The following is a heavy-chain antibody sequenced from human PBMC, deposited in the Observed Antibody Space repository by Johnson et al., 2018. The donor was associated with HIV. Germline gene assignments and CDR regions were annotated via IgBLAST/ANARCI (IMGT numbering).Heavy chain of an antibody. D-gene: IGHD6-13*01. CDR1: GFTFTSFS. V-gene: IGHV3-30*04. J-gene: IGHJ3*02. CDR3: TTDWLYSSSGGGAFDI. Sequence: QAQLVESGGGVVQPGRSLTLSCAASGFTFTSFSMHWVRQTPGKGLEWVAVILYDGTVEKYADSVKGRFTISRDDSKNTLYLQMNSLKTEDTAVYYCTTDWLYSSSGGGAFDIWGQGTKVTVSS. CDR2: ILYDGTVE.